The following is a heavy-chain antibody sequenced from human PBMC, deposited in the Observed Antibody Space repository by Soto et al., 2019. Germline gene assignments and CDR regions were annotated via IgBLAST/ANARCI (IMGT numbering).Heavy chain of an antibody. D-gene: IGHD2-15*01. CDR1: GFTFRSYA. Sequence: QVQLVESGGGVVQPGRSLRLSCAASGFTFRSYAMHWVRQAPGKGLECVAVIAYDGSNKFYRDYVKGRFTISRDNSKNTLYLQINSLRYEDTAVYYCARGDREDIAVVIGARPGEYGVDVWPRDHGHRLL. J-gene: IGHJ6*02. CDR2: IAYDGSNK. CDR3: ARGDREDIAVVIGARPGEYGVDV. V-gene: IGHV3-30-3*01.